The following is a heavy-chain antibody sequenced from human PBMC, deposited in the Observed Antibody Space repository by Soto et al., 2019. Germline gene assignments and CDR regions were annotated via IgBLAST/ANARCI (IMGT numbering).Heavy chain of an antibody. Sequence: QVQLVESGGGVVQPGGSLRLSCAASGFTFYNYGMHWVRQAPGKGLEWVAGIWHDASNKYYAGSVKGRFTISRDNSKNMLYLQMNSLRADDTAAYYCSREAGYQETICQQLGAWWGQGNMVTVSS. V-gene: IGHV3-33*01. CDR3: SREAGYQETICQQLGAW. J-gene: IGHJ4*02. CDR2: IWHDASNK. CDR1: GFTFYNYG. D-gene: IGHD6-13*01.